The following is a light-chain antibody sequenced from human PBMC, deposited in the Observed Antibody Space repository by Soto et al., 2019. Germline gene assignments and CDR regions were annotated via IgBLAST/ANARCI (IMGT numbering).Light chain of an antibody. CDR3: GTWDSGLSAVV. CDR1: SSNIGNNY. Sequence: QSVLTQPPSVSAAPGQKVTISCSGSSSNIGNNYVSWYQQLPGTAPKLLIYDNNKRPSGIPDRFCGSKSGTSATLGITGLQTGDEADYYCGTWDSGLSAVVFGGGTKVTVL. V-gene: IGLV1-51*01. J-gene: IGLJ3*02. CDR2: DNN.